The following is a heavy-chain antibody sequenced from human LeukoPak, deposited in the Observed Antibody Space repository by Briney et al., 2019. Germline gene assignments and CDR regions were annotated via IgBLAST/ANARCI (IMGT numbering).Heavy chain of an antibody. Sequence: SETLSLTCTVSGGSISSYYWSWIRQPPGKGLEGIGYIYYGGSTNYNPSLTSRVTISVDTSKNQFSLKLSSVTAADTAVYYCARDSGWKPRFWFDPWGQGTLVTVSS. V-gene: IGHV4-59*01. D-gene: IGHD1-1*01. CDR2: IYYGGST. CDR1: GGSISSYY. J-gene: IGHJ5*02. CDR3: ARDSGWKPRFWFDP.